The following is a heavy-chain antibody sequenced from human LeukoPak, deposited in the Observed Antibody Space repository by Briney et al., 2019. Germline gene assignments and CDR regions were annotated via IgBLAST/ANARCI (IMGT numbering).Heavy chain of an antibody. CDR2: IYYSGST. CDR3: ARGGITFDAFDI. V-gene: IGHV4-59*01. D-gene: IGHD3-16*01. Sequence: PSETLSLTCTVSGGSINSYYWSWIRQPPGKGLEWIGYIYYSGSTNYNPSLKSRVTISVDTSKNQFSLKLSSVTAADTAVYYCARGGITFDAFDIWGQGTMVTVSS. CDR1: GGSINSYY. J-gene: IGHJ3*02.